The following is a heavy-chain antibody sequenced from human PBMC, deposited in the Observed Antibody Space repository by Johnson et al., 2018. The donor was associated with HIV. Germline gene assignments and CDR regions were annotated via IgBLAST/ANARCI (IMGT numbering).Heavy chain of an antibody. Sequence: VQLVESGGGVVQPGRSLRLSCAASGFTFDDYAMHWVRQTPGKGLEWVGRIKRKIDGGTTDYAAPVKGRFTISRDDSENTLYLQINSLKTEDTAVYYCTTLGYCSGGSCYSGRGFDIWG. V-gene: IGHV3-15*01. CDR1: GFTFDDYA. J-gene: IGHJ3*02. CDR2: IKRKIDGGTT. CDR3: TTLGYCSGGSCYSGRGFDI. D-gene: IGHD2-15*01.